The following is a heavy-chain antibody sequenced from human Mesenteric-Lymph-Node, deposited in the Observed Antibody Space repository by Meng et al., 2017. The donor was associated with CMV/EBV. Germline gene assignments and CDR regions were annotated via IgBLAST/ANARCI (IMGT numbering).Heavy chain of an antibody. D-gene: IGHD4-23*01. Sequence: GESLKISCVASGFTLSSYAMHWVRQAPGKGLEWVAVISYDGTDKYYADSVKGRFTISRDNSKNTLYLQMNSLRAEDTAIYYCAGSTLVVTPVDCWGQGTLVTVSS. CDR1: GFTLSSYA. CDR2: ISYDGTDK. V-gene: IGHV3-30*04. J-gene: IGHJ4*02. CDR3: AGSTLVVTPVDC.